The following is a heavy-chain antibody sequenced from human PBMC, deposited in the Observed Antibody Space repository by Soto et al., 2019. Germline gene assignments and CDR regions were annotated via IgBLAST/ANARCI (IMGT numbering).Heavy chain of an antibody. CDR1: GFTFSSYS. J-gene: IGHJ4*02. Sequence: GGSLRLSCAASGFTFSSYSMNWVRQAPGQGLEWVSSISSSSAYIYYADSVKGRFTISRDNAKNSLYLQMNSLRAEDTAVYYCARDWYCSGGICYYFDYWGQGTLVTVSS. D-gene: IGHD2-15*01. CDR3: ARDWYCSGGICYYFDY. V-gene: IGHV3-21*01. CDR2: ISSSSAYI.